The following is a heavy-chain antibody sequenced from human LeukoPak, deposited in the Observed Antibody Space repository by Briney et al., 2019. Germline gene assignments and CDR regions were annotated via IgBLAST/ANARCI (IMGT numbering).Heavy chain of an antibody. CDR3: AIHSYYFGSGTYYNPLDY. CDR2: VGGSGDTT. Sequence: GGSLRLSCAASGFTFSSYGMSWVRQAPGKGLEWVSAVGGSGDTTYYADSVKGRFTISRDNSKNTLYLQMNSLRAEDTAVYYCAIHSYYFGSGTYYNPLDYWGQGTLVTVSS. D-gene: IGHD3-10*01. CDR1: GFTFSSYG. V-gene: IGHV3-23*01. J-gene: IGHJ4*02.